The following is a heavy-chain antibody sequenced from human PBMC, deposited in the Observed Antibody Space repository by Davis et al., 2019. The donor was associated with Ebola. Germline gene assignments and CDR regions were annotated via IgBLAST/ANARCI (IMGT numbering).Heavy chain of an antibody. Sequence: GESLKISCAVSGFTFSSYGMHWVRQAPGKGLEWVAVISYDGSNKYYADSVKGRFTISRDNSKNTLYLQMNSLRAEDTAVYYCARVLYYYDSSGYYYFDYWGQGTLVTVSS. CDR3: ARVLYYYDSSGYYYFDY. V-gene: IGHV3-30*03. CDR2: ISYDGSNK. J-gene: IGHJ4*02. CDR1: GFTFSSYG. D-gene: IGHD3-22*01.